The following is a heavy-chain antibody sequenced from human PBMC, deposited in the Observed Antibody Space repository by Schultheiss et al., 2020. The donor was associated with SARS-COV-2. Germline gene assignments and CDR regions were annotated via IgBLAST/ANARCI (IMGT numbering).Heavy chain of an antibody. V-gene: IGHV3-33*01. D-gene: IGHD5-18*01. CDR1: GFTFSSYG. CDR3: ARGGIQLWFYYGMDV. CDR2: IWYDGSNK. Sequence: GESLKISCAASGFTFSSYGMHWVRQAPGKGLEWVAVIWYDGSNKYYADSVKGRFTISRDNSKNTLYLQMNSLRAEDTAVYYCARGGIQLWFYYGMDVWGQGTTVTVSS. J-gene: IGHJ6*02.